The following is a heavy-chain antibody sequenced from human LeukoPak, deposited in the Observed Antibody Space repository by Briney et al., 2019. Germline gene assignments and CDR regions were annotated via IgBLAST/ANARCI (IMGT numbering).Heavy chain of an antibody. J-gene: IGHJ4*02. CDR1: GFTFSSYA. CDR2: ISGSGGST. D-gene: IGHD6-19*01. CDR3: VKSLGPYSSGWYPPFDY. V-gene: IGHV3-23*01. Sequence: PGGSLRLSCAASGFTFSSYAMSWVRQAPGKGLEWVSAISGSGGSTYYADSVKGRFTISRDNSKNTLYLQMNSLRAEDTAVYYCVKSLGPYSSGWYPPFDYWGQGTLVTVSS.